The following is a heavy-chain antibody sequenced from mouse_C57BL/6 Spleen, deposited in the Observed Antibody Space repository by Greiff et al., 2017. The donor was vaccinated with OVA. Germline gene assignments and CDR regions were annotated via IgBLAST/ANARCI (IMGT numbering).Heavy chain of an antibody. V-gene: IGHV1-61*01. Sequence: VQLQQPGAELVRPGSSVKLSCKASGYTFTSYWMDWVKQRPGQGLEWIGNIYPSDSETHYNQKFKDKATLTVDKSSSTAYMQLSSLTSEDSAVYYCARRNYYGSSYEFGYWGQGTTLTVSS. CDR3: ARRNYYGSSYEFGY. CDR2: IYPSDSET. D-gene: IGHD1-1*01. J-gene: IGHJ2*01. CDR1: GYTFTSYW.